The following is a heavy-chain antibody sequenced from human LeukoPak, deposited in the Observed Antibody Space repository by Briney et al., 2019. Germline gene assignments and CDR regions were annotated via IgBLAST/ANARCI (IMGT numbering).Heavy chain of an antibody. CDR2: IKIDGGST. D-gene: IGHD6-13*01. Sequence: GGSLRLSCAASGFTFSNYWMHWVRQAPGKGLVWVSRIKIDGGSTNYADSVKGRFTIFRDNAKNTLYLQMNSLRAEDTAVYYCASRGTWGQGILVTVSS. V-gene: IGHV3-74*01. CDR1: GFTFSNYW. CDR3: ASRGT. J-gene: IGHJ5*02.